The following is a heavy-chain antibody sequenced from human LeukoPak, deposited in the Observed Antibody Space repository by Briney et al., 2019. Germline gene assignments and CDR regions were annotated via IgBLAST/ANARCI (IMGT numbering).Heavy chain of an antibody. CDR1: GFTFSSYA. D-gene: IGHD3-9*01. V-gene: IGHV3-23*01. Sequence: GGSLRLSCAASGFTFSSYAMSWVRQAPGKGLEWVSAISGSGGSTYYADSVQGRFTISRDNSKNTLYLQMNSLRAEDTAVYYCAKDLALRYFDWLPKRDYWGEGTLVTVSS. J-gene: IGHJ4*02. CDR3: AKDLALRYFDWLPKRDY. CDR2: ISGSGGST.